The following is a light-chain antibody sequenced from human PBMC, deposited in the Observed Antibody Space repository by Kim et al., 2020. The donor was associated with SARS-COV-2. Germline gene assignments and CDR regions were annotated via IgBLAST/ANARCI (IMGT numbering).Light chain of an antibody. Sequence: EIVLTQSPGTLSLSPGERATLSCRASQSVRNNCLAWYQQKPGQSPRLLIYAASTRATGIPDRFSGSGSGTDFTLTISRLEPEDFAVYFCQQCGTSRTFGRGTKVDSK. J-gene: IGKJ1*01. V-gene: IGKV3-20*01. CDR1: QSVRNNC. CDR2: AAS. CDR3: QQCGTSRT.